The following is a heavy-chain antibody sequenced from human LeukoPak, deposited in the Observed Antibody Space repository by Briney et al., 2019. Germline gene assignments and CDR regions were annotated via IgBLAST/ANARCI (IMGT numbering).Heavy chain of an antibody. CDR1: GYTFTGYY. J-gene: IGHJ4*02. CDR2: INPNSGGT. D-gene: IGHD2-2*01. Sequence: ASVKVSCRASGYTFTGYYMHWVRQAPGQGLEWMGWINPNSGGTNYAQKFQGRVTMTRDTSISTAYMELSRLRSDATAVYYCARAGEGYCSSTSCYYMSDYWGQGTLVTVSS. V-gene: IGHV1-2*02. CDR3: ARAGEGYCSSTSCYYMSDY.